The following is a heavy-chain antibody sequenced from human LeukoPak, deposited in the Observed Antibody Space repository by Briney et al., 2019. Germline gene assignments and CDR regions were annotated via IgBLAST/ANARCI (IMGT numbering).Heavy chain of an antibody. Sequence: SETLSLTCTVSGGSISSYYWSWIRQPPGKGLEWIGYIYYSGSTNYNPSLKSQVTISVDTSKNQFSLKLSSVTAADTAVYYCARIVDTAMVSKGYYFDYWSQGTLVTVSS. V-gene: IGHV4-59*01. J-gene: IGHJ4*02. D-gene: IGHD5-18*01. CDR2: IYYSGST. CDR1: GGSISSYY. CDR3: ARIVDTAMVSKGYYFDY.